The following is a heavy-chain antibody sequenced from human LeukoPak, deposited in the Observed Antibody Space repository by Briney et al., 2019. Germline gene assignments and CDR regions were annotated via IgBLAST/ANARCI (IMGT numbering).Heavy chain of an antibody. V-gene: IGHV4-59*01. D-gene: IGHD5-18*01. J-gene: IGHJ3*02. CDR3: ARGGIQLWFDAFGI. Sequence: SETLSLTCTVSGGSISSYYWSWIRQPPGKGLEWIGYIYYSGSTNYDPSLKSRVTISVDTSKNQFSLKLSSVTAADTAVYYCARGGIQLWFDAFGIWGQGTMVTVSS. CDR1: GGSISSYY. CDR2: IYYSGST.